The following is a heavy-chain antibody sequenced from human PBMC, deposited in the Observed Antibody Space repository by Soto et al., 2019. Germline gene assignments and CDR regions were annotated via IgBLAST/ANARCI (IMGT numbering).Heavy chain of an antibody. D-gene: IGHD4-17*01. V-gene: IGHV3-11*01. CDR3: ARDHGDYRKYYYYYYMDV. J-gene: IGHJ6*03. CDR1: GFTFSDYY. Sequence: QVQLVESGGGLVKPGGSLRLSCAASGFTFSDYYMSWIRQAPGKGLEWVSYISSSGSTIYYADSVKGRFTLSRDNAKNSLYLQMNILKAEDTAVYYCARDHGDYRKYYYYYYMDVWGKGTTFTVSS. CDR2: ISSSGSTI.